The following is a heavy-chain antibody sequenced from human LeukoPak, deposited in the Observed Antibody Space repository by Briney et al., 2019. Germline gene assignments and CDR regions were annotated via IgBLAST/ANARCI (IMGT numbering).Heavy chain of an antibody. CDR2: INPSGGST. D-gene: IGHD3-22*01. Sequence: ASVKVSCKASGYTFTSYYMHWVRQAPGQGLEWMGIINPSGGSTSYAQKFQGRVTMTRDTSTSTAYMELSSLRSEDTAVYYCASSGVPYYYDSSGYYHSDYWGQGTLVTVSS. V-gene: IGHV1-46*01. CDR3: ASSGVPYYYDSSGYYHSDY. J-gene: IGHJ4*02. CDR1: GYTFTSYY.